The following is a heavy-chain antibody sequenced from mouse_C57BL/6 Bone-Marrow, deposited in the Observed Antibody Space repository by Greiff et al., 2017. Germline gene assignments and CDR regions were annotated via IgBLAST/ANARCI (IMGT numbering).Heavy chain of an antibody. Sequence: EVHLVESGAELVRPGASVKLSCTASGYNIKDDYMHWVKQRPEQGLEWIGWIDPENGGTEYASKFQGKATITADTSSNTAYLQLSSLTSEDTAVYYCTPIYYGYWAWFAYWGKGTLVTVSA. V-gene: IGHV14-4*01. J-gene: IGHJ3*01. D-gene: IGHD2-2*01. CDR1: GYNIKDDY. CDR3: TPIYYGYWAWFAY. CDR2: IDPENGGT.